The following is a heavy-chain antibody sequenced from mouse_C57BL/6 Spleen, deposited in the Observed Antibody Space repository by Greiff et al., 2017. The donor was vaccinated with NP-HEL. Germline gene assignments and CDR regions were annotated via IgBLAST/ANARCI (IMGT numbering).Heavy chain of an antibody. CDR3: ARWFITTPPMDY. Sequence: VQLQQPGAELVKPGASVKLSCKASGYTFTSYWMQWVKQRPGQGLEWIGEIDPSDSYTNYNQKFKGKATLTVDTSSSTAYMQLSSLTSEDSAVYYCARWFITTPPMDYWGQGTSVTVSS. CDR2: IDPSDSYT. D-gene: IGHD1-1*01. J-gene: IGHJ4*01. CDR1: GYTFTSYW. V-gene: IGHV1-50*01.